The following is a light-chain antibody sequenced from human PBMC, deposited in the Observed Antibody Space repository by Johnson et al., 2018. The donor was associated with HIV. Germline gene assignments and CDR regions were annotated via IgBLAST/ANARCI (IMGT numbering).Light chain of an antibody. J-gene: IGLJ1*01. CDR1: SSNIGNNY. Sequence: VLTQPPSVSAAPGQKVTISCSGSSSNIGNNYVSWYQQLPGTAPKLLIYDNNKRPSGIPDRFSGSKSGTSATLGILGLQTGDEADYYCGTWDSSLSAYVFGTGTKVTVL. CDR2: DNN. CDR3: GTWDSSLSAYV. V-gene: IGLV1-51*01.